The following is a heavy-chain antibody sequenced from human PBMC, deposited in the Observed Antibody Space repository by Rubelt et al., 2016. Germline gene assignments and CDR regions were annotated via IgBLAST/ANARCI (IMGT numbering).Heavy chain of an antibody. D-gene: IGHD4-11*01. CDR2: IYYSGST. CDR3: ARVLQSYYYGMDV. J-gene: IGHJ6*02. Sequence: EWIGSIYYSGSTYYNPSLKSRVTISVDTSKNQFSLKLSSVTAADTAVYYCARVLQSYYYGMDVWGQGTTVTVSS. V-gene: IGHV4-39*01.